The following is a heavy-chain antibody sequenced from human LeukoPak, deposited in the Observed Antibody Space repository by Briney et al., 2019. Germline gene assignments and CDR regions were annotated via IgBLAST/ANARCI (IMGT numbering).Heavy chain of an antibody. D-gene: IGHD2-2*02. CDR2: INSDGSST. CDR1: GFTFSSYW. V-gene: IGHV3-74*01. Sequence: GGSLRLSCAASGFTFSSYWMHWVRQAPGKGLVWVSRINSDGSSTSYGDSVKGRFTISRDNAKNTLYLQMNSLRAEDTAVYYCAKDKSPYQLLYVFDYWGQGTLVTVSS. J-gene: IGHJ4*02. CDR3: AKDKSPYQLLYVFDY.